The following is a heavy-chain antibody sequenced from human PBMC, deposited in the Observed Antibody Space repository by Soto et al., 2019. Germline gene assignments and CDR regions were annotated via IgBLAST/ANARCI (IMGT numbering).Heavy chain of an antibody. CDR3: ARDRGYCSGSSCYPRAWFDP. CDR2: IYYSGST. D-gene: IGHD2-15*01. V-gene: IGHV4-59*01. J-gene: IGHJ5*02. CDR1: GGSISSYY. Sequence: PSETLSLTCTVSGGSISSYYWSWIRQPPGKGLEWIGYIYYSGSTNYNPSLKSRVTISVDTSKNQFSLKLSSVTAADTAVYYCARDRGYCSGSSCYPRAWFDPWGQGTLVTVSS.